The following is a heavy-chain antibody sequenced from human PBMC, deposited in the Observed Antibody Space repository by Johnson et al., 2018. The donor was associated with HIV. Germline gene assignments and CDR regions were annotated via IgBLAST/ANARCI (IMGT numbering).Heavy chain of an antibody. CDR3: AKDQWSSSWTNDAFDI. D-gene: IGHD6-13*01. Sequence: VQLVESGGGLVQPGGSLRLSCAASGFTFSIYDMHWVRQVTGKGLEWVSAIGTAGDTYYQGSVKGRLTISRDNSKNTLYLQMNSLRAEDTAVYYCAKDQWSSSWTNDAFDIWGQGTMVTVSS. CDR2: IGTAGDT. CDR1: GFTFSIYD. J-gene: IGHJ3*02. V-gene: IGHV3-13*01.